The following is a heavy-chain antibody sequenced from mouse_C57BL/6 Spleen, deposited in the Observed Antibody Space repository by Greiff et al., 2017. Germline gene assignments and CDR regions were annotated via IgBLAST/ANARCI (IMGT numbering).Heavy chain of an antibody. CDR3: ARHDGDNYFDY. Sequence: EVQVVESGGDLVKPGGSLKLSCAASGFTFSSYGMSWVRQTPDKRLEWVATISSGGSYTYYPDSVKGRFTISRDNAKNTLYLQMSSLKSEDTAMYYCARHDGDNYFDYWGQGTTLTVSS. J-gene: IGHJ2*01. D-gene: IGHD3-2*01. CDR2: ISSGGSYT. CDR1: GFTFSSYG. V-gene: IGHV5-6*01.